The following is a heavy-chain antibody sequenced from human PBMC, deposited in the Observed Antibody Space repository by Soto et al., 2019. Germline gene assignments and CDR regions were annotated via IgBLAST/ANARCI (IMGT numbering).Heavy chain of an antibody. CDR1: GFTFSSYD. V-gene: IGHV3-30*18. CDR2: ISYDGNNK. CDR3: ANLITMVRGVIMDAFDI. D-gene: IGHD3-10*01. J-gene: IGHJ3*02. Sequence: QVQLVESGGGVVQPGRSLRLSCAASGFTFSSYDIHWVRQAPGKGLEWVALISYDGNNKYYADSVKGRFTLSRDNSKNTMYLQMNSLRAEDTAVYYCANLITMVRGVIMDAFDIWGQGTMVTVSS.